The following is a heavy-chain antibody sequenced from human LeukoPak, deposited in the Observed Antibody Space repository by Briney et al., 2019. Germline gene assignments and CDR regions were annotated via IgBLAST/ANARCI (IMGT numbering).Heavy chain of an antibody. CDR1: GYTFTSYA. Sequence: ASVKVSCKASGYTFTSYAMNWVRQAPGQGLEWMGWINPNSGGTNYAQKFQGWVTMTRDTSISTAYMELSRLRSDDTAVYYCARGIAAADQLFRYWGQGTLVTVSS. D-gene: IGHD6-13*01. CDR2: INPNSGGT. J-gene: IGHJ4*02. CDR3: ARGIAAADQLFRY. V-gene: IGHV1-2*04.